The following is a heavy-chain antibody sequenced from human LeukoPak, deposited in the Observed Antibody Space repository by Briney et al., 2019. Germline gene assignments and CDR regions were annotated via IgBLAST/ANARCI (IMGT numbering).Heavy chain of an antibody. CDR2: ISYDGSNK. J-gene: IGHJ4*02. CDR1: GFTFSSYG. V-gene: IGHV3-30*18. CDR3: AKVRVRGVTQPFDY. D-gene: IGHD3-10*01. Sequence: GGSLRLSCAASGFTFSSYGMHWVRQAPGKGLEWVAVISYDGSNKYYADSVKGRFTISRDNSKNTLYLQMNSLRAEDTAVYYCAKVRVRGVTQPFDYWGQGTLVTVSS.